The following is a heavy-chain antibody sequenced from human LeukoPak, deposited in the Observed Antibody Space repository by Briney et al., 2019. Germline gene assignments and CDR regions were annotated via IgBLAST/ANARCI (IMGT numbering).Heavy chain of an antibody. CDR2: MSGSGGST. V-gene: IGHV3-23*01. Sequence: GGSLRLSCAASGFTFSSYAMSWVRQAPGEGLEWVSAMSGSGGSTYYADSVKGRFTISRDNSKNTLYLQMNSLRAEDTAVYYCAKGRQQLVPMDYWGQGTLVTVSS. D-gene: IGHD6-6*01. J-gene: IGHJ4*02. CDR3: AKGRQQLVPMDY. CDR1: GFTFSSYA.